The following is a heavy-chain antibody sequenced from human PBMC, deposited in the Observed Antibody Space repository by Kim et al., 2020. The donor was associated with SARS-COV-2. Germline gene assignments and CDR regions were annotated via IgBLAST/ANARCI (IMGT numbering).Heavy chain of an antibody. CDR2: INPSNDAT. CDR3: SRYRIPMVRGGPDY. D-gene: IGHD3-10*01. CDR1: GYTFTSYY. Sequence: ASVKVSCKASGYTFTSYYVHWVRQAPGQGLEWMGIINPSNDATTYTQKFQGRVTLTRDTSTSTVYMELSSLISDDTALYYCSRYRIPMVRGGPDYWGQGT. J-gene: IGHJ4*02. V-gene: IGHV1-46*01.